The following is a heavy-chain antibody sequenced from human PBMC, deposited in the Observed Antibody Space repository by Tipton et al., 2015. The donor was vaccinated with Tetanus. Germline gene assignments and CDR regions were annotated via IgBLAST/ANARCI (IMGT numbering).Heavy chain of an antibody. Sequence: TLSLTCTVSGGSISSSSYYWGWIRQPPGKGLEWIGSIYYSGSTYYSPSLKSRVTISVDTSKNQFSLKLSSVTAADTAVYYCARRYSSSWYIGNWFDPWGQGTLVTVSS. V-gene: IGHV4-39*01. D-gene: IGHD6-13*01. CDR3: ARRYSSSWYIGNWFDP. J-gene: IGHJ5*02. CDR1: GGSISSSSYY. CDR2: IYYSGST.